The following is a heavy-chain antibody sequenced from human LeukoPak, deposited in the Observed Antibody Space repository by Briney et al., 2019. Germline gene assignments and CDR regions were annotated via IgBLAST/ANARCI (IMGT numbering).Heavy chain of an antibody. J-gene: IGHJ3*02. D-gene: IGHD2-2*02. CDR3: ARERGDIFCTSTSCYTFAFDI. V-gene: IGHV3-30*03. CDR2: ISYDGSNK. CDR1: GFTFSRYG. Sequence: GGSLRLSCAASGFTFSRYGMHWVRQAPGKGLEWVAVISYDGSNKYYADSVKGRFTISRDNSKNTLYLQMNSLRAEDTAVYYCARERGDIFCTSTSCYTFAFDIWGQGTMVTVSS.